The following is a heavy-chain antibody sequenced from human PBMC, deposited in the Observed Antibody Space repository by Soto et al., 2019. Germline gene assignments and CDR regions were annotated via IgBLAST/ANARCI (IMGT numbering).Heavy chain of an antibody. CDR3: ARQFSRSVIYFDY. CDR2: IYYSGST. D-gene: IGHD6-25*01. V-gene: IGHV4-59*08. J-gene: IGHJ4*02. CDR1: VRSISSHY. Sequence: SETLSLTCTVSVRSISSHYWSWIRQPPGKGLEWIGYIYYSGSTNYNPSLKSRVTISVDTSKNQLSLKLSSVTAADTAVYYCARQFSRSVIYFDYWGQGTLVTVSS.